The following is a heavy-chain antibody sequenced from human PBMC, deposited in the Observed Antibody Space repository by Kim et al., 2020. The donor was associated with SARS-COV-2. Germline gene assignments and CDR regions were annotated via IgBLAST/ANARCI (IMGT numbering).Heavy chain of an antibody. J-gene: IGHJ3*02. V-gene: IGHV4-59*01. Sequence: SETLSLTCTVSGGSISSYYWSWIRQPPGKGLEWIGYIYYSGSTNYNPSLKSRVTISVDTSKNQFSLKLSSVTAADTAVYYCARDALGDYDDAFDIWGQGT. CDR2: IYYSGST. D-gene: IGHD4-17*01. CDR3: ARDALGDYDDAFDI. CDR1: GGSISSYY.